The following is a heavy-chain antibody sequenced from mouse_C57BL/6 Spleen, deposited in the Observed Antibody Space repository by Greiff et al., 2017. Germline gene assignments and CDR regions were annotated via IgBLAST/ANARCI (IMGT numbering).Heavy chain of an antibody. D-gene: IGHD1-1*01. CDR2: ISSGGSYT. Sequence: EVQLQESGGDLVKPGGSLKLSCAASGFTFSSYGMSWVRQTPDKRLEWVATISSGGSYTYYPDSVKGRFTISRDNAKNTLYLQMSSLKSEDTAMYYCARNYGSSYAMDYWGQGTSVTVSS. J-gene: IGHJ4*01. CDR1: GFTFSSYG. CDR3: ARNYGSSYAMDY. V-gene: IGHV5-6*01.